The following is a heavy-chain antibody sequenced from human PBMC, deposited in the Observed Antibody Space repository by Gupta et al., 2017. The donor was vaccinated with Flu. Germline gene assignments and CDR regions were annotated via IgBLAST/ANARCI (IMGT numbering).Heavy chain of an antibody. J-gene: IGHJ4*02. CDR3: ARTYYYGSGSPGGIDY. V-gene: IGHV4-59*01. CDR2: IYYSGST. CDR1: GASISRYY. D-gene: IGHD3-10*01. Sequence: QVQLQESGPGLVTPSETLSLTRPVPGASISRYYWSWIRQPPGKGLEWIGYIYYSGSTNYNPSLKSRVTISVDTSKNQFSLKLSSVTAADTAVYYCARTYYYGSGSPGGIDYWGQGTLVTVSS.